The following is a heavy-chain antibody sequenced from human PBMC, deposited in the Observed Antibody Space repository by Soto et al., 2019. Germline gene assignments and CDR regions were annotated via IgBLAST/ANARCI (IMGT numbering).Heavy chain of an antibody. CDR1: GDSSSTGGQY. J-gene: IGHJ1*01. V-gene: IGHV4-31*11. CDR2: ISYSGST. CDR3: ARDNYYTGSGYYPSSAEYFQH. D-gene: IGHD3-22*01. Sequence: SETLSVTCVVSGDSSSTGGQYWNWSGQFSGKGLEWICYISYSGSTYYNPSLKSRITLSVDTSKNQFFLKLRSVTAADTAVYYCARDNYYTGSGYYPSSAEYFQHWGQGTLVTVSS.